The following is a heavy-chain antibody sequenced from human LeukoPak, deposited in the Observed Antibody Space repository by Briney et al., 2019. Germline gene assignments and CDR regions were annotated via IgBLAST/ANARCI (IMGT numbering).Heavy chain of an antibody. CDR2: IYYSGST. D-gene: IGHD3-3*01. CDR1: GGSISSYY. CDR3: ARDPSGYDFWSGYYPYYYGMDV. V-gene: IGHV4-59*01. J-gene: IGHJ6*02. Sequence: SETLSLTCAVYGGSISSYYWSWIRQPPGKGLEWIGYIYYSGSTNYNPSLKSRVTISVDTSKNQFSLKLSSVTAADTAVYYCARDPSGYDFWSGYYPYYYGMDVWGQGTTVTVSS.